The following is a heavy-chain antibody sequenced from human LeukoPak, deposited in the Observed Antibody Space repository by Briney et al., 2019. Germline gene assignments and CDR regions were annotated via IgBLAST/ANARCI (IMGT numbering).Heavy chain of an antibody. Sequence: GGSLRLSCAASGFTFSTYNMNWVRHAPGKGLEWISSITSSSSYIYYADSVKGRFTISRDNAKNSLYLQMNSLRAEDTAVNYCAELGITMIGGAWGKGTTVTISS. J-gene: IGHJ6*04. CDR1: GFTFSTYN. CDR3: AELGITMIGGA. V-gene: IGHV3-21*06. CDR2: ITSSSSYI. D-gene: IGHD3-10*02.